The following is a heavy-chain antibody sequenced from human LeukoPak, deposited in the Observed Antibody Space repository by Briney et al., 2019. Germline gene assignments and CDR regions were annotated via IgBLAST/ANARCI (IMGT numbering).Heavy chain of an antibody. CDR2: INTDGSST. CDR1: GFTFSSYW. CDR3: ARVLAVAGTGGMDV. D-gene: IGHD6-19*01. V-gene: IGHV3-74*01. J-gene: IGHJ6*02. Sequence: GGSLRLSCAASGFTFSSYWMHWVRQAPGKGLVWVSRINTDGSSTSYADSVKGRFTISRDNSKNTLYLQMNSLRAEDTAVYYCARVLAVAGTGGMDVWGQGTTVTVSS.